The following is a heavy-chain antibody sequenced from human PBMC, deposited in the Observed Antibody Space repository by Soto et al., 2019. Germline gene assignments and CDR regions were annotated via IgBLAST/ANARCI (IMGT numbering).Heavy chain of an antibody. CDR1: GCNFRSYA. CDR2: ISGSGDYT. Sequence: GGSQRLSCASSGCNFRSYAMTWVRQAPGKGLEWVSSISGSGDYTYYADSARGRFTISADIAENSVILQMNSLRDEDSAVYFCVRDRDLYRDMFHADLWGQGTLVTVSS. D-gene: IGHD3-10*02. J-gene: IGHJ4*01. V-gene: IGHV3-21*01. CDR3: VRDRDLYRDMFHADL.